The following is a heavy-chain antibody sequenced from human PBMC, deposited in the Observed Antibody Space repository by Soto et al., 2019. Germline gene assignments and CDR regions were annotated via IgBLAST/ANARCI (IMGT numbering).Heavy chain of an antibody. Sequence: EVQLVESGGGLVQPGRSLRLSCAASGFTFDDYAMHWVRQAPGKGLGWVSGISWNSGSIGYADSVKGRFTISRDNAKNSLYLQMNSLRAEDTALYYCAADIDYWGQGTLVTVSS. V-gene: IGHV3-9*01. CDR3: AADIDY. CDR1: GFTFDDYA. J-gene: IGHJ4*02. CDR2: ISWNSGSI.